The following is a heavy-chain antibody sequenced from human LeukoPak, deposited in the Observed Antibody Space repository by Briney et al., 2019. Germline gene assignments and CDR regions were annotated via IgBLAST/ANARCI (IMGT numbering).Heavy chain of an antibody. Sequence: ASVKVSCKASGYTFTGYYMHWVRQAPGQGLEWMGWINPNRGGTNYAQKFQGRITMTRDTSISTAYMELSRLRSDDTAVYYCARGGYYDSSGYYLNDAFDIWGQGTMVTVSS. J-gene: IGHJ3*02. CDR1: GYTFTGYY. CDR2: INPNRGGT. D-gene: IGHD3-22*01. CDR3: ARGGYYDSSGYYLNDAFDI. V-gene: IGHV1-2*02.